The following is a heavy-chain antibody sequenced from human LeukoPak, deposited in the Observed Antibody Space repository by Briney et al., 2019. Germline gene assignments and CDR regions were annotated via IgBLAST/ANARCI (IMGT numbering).Heavy chain of an antibody. D-gene: IGHD2-21*02. CDR3: ARERAAYCTGDCHSFDY. CDR2: IYYSEST. J-gene: IGHJ4*02. V-gene: IGHV4-30-4*01. Sequence: SETLSLTCTVSGGSISSGDYYWNWIRQSPGKGLEWIGYIYYSESTYYNPCLRSRVTISIDRSKDQFSLKMISVTAADTATYFCARERAAYCTGDCHSFDYWGRGILVTVSS. CDR1: GGSISSGDYY.